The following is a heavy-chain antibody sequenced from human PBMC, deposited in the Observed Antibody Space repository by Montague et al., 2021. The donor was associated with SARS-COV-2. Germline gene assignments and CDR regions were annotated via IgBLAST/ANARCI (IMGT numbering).Heavy chain of an antibody. CDR2: IHHGGST. V-gene: IGHV4-34*01. CDR1: GGSFSTYS. D-gene: IGHD3-10*01. CDR3: ARLGDGVVPSPILGVGPYYSYYYMDV. Sequence: ETLSLTCAVHGGSFSTYSWNWIRQPPGKGLEWIGEIHHGGSTNYNPSLKSRVTISADTSKNQFSLELTSVAAADTAVYYCARLGDGVVPSPILGVGPYYSYYYMDVWGKGTTVTVSS. J-gene: IGHJ6*03.